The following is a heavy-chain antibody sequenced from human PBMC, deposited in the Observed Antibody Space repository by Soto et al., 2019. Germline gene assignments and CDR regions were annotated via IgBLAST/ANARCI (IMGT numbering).Heavy chain of an antibody. CDR3: VTTAAYCSGTSCYDFDY. J-gene: IGHJ4*02. Sequence: SETLSLTCTVPRGSISSSSNYYWGWIRQPPGKGLEWIGSIYHSGNTYYNPSLKSRVTLSVDTSKNQFSLNLSSVTAADTAVYHCVTTAAYCSGTSCYDFDYWGQGTLVTVSS. V-gene: IGHV4-39*01. CDR1: RGSISSSSNYY. CDR2: IYHSGNT. D-gene: IGHD2-2*01.